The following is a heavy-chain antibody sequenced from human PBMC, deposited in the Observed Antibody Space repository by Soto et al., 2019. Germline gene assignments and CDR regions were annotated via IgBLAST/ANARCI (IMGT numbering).Heavy chain of an antibody. CDR1: GYTFTGYY. Sequence: ASVKVSCKASGYTFTGYYMHWVRQAPGQGLEWMGWINPNSGNTGYAQKFQGRVTMTRNTSISTAYMELSSLRSEDTAVYYCARAVSIAARPRHYYYYMDVWGKGTTVTVSS. D-gene: IGHD6-6*01. CDR2: INPNSGNT. J-gene: IGHJ6*03. V-gene: IGHV1-8*02. CDR3: ARAVSIAARPRHYYYYMDV.